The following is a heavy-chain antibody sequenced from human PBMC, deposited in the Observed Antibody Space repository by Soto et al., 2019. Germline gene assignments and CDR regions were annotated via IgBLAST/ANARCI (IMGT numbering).Heavy chain of an antibody. D-gene: IGHD1-26*01. J-gene: IGHJ4*02. CDR2: ISGSGFST. CDR3: ARWDGGY. CDR1: GFTFNTYA. V-gene: IGHV3-23*01. Sequence: EVPLLESGGGLVQPGGSLRLSCAASGFTFNTYAMSWVRQAPGKGLEWVSAISGSGFSTYYADSVKGRFTISRDNSKNTLYLQMNSLRVEDTAVYYCARWDGGYWGQGTLVTVSS.